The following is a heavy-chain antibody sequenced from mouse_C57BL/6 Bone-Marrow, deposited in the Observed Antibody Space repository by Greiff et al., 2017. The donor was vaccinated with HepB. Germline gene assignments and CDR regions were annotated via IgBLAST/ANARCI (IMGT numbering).Heavy chain of an antibody. D-gene: IGHD1-2*01. Sequence: VQLKQSGAELVKPGASVKLSCTASGFNIKDTYMHWVKQRPEQGLEWIGRIYPANGSTKYDPKFQGKATITADTSSNIAYLHLSSLTSEDTAVYYCARISPAFDSCGQGTPLAVSS. CDR3: ARISPAFDS. CDR1: GFNIKDTY. J-gene: IGHJ2*01. CDR2: IYPANGST. V-gene: IGHV14-3*02.